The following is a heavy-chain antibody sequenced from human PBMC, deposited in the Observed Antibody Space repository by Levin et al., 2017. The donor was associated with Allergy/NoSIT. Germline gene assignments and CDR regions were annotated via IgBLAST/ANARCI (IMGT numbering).Heavy chain of an antibody. CDR2: IYYSGST. V-gene: IGHV4-61*01. Sequence: ESLKISCTVSGGSVSSGSYFWSWIRQPPGKGLEWIGYIYYSGSTNYNPSLKSRLTISVDTSKNQFSLKLNSVTAADTAVYYWARDVGEQHIDYWGQGTLVTVSS. CDR3: ARDVGEQHIDY. J-gene: IGHJ4*02. D-gene: IGHD1-26*01. CDR1: GGSVSSGSYF.